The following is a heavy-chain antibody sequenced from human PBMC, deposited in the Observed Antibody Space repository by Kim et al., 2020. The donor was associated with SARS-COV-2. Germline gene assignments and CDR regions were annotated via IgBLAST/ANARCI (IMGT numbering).Heavy chain of an antibody. J-gene: IGHJ4*02. D-gene: IGHD1-26*01. Sequence: ASVKVSCKASGYTFTSYAMHWVRQAPGQRLEWMGWINAGNGNTKYSQKFQGRVTITRDTSASTAYMALSSLRSEHTAVYYCARDTRSEWELTRWGQGTLVTVSS. CDR2: INAGNGNT. CDR3: ARDTRSEWELTR. CDR1: GYTFTSYA. V-gene: IGHV1-3*01.